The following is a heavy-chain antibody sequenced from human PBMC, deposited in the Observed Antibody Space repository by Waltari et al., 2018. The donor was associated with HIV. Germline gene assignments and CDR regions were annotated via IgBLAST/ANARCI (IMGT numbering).Heavy chain of an antibody. Sequence: EVQLVESGGGLVQPGGSLRLSCAASGFTFSSYWMSWVRQAPGKGLEWVAKMKQDGSEKYYVDSVKGRFTISRDNAKNSLYLQMNSLRAEDTAVYYCARDLPYYDFWSGYYRHWYFDLWGRGTLVTVSS. CDR2: MKQDGSEK. J-gene: IGHJ2*01. V-gene: IGHV3-7*01. D-gene: IGHD3-3*01. CDR1: GFTFSSYW. CDR3: ARDLPYYDFWSGYYRHWYFDL.